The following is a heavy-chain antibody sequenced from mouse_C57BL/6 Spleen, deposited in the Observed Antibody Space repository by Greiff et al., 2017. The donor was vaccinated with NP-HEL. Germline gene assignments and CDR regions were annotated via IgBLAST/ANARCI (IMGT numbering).Heavy chain of an antibody. V-gene: IGHV1-72*01. CDR1: GYTFTSYW. D-gene: IGHD1-1*01. CDR2: IDPNSGGT. J-gene: IGHJ4*01. Sequence: QVQLQQPGAELVKPGASVKLSCKASGYTFTSYWMHWVKQRPGRGLEWIGRIDPNSGGTKYNEKFKSKATLTVDKPSSTAYMQLSSLTSEDSAVYYCARTDTTVVAHYYAMDYWGQGTSVTVSS. CDR3: ARTDTTVVAHYYAMDY.